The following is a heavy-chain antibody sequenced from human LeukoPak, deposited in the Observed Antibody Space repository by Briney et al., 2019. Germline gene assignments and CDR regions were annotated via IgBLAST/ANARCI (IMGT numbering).Heavy chain of an antibody. D-gene: IGHD6-19*01. J-gene: IGHJ5*02. V-gene: IGHV3-30*03. Sequence: PGGSLRLSCAASGFTFSSYGIHWVRQAPGKGLEWVAVISYDGSNKYYADSVKGRFTISRDNSKNTLYLQMNSLRAEDTAVYYCASIAVAGTWFDPWGQGTLVTVSS. CDR1: GFTFSSYG. CDR2: ISYDGSNK. CDR3: ASIAVAGTWFDP.